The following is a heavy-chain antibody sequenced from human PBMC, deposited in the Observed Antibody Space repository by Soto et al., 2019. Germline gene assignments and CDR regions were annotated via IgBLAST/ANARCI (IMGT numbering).Heavy chain of an antibody. J-gene: IGHJ4*02. V-gene: IGHV3-7*01. CDR2: IKQDGSEK. CDR1: GFTFSSYW. CDR3: ARVGYGYGDYDYFDY. D-gene: IGHD4-17*01. Sequence: EVQLVESGGGLVQPGGSLRLSCAASGFTFSSYWMSWVRQAPGKGLEWVANIKQDGSEKYYVDSVKGRFTISRDNAKNSLYLQMNSLRAEDTAVYYCARVGYGYGDYDYFDYWGQGTLVTVSS.